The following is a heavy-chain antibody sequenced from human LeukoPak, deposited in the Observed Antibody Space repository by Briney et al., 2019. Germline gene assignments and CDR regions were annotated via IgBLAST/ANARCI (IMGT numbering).Heavy chain of an antibody. CDR2: INPNSGGT. D-gene: IGHD6-6*01. J-gene: IGHJ6*03. CDR3: ARERETARRNYYYYYMDV. Sequence: GASVKVSCKASGYTFTGYYMHWVRQAPGQGPEWMGWINPNSGGTNYAQKFQGRVTMTRDTSIGTAYMELSRLRSDDTAVYYCARERETARRNYYYYYMDVWGKGTTVTVSS. CDR1: GYTFTGYY. V-gene: IGHV1-2*02.